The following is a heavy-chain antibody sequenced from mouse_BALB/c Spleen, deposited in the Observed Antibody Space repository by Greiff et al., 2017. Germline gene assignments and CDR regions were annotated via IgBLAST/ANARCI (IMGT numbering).Heavy chain of an antibody. V-gene: IGHV1-7*01. D-gene: IGHD1-1*01. CDR2: INPSTGYT. J-gene: IGHJ3*01. CDR1: GYTFTSYW. CDR3: AREEDYGSSPFAY. Sequence: QVQLQQSGAELAKPGASVKMSCKASGYTFTSYWMHWVKQRPGQGLEWIGYINPSTGYTEYNQKFKDKATLTADKSSSTAYMQLSSLTSEDSAVYYCAREEDYGSSPFAYWGQGTLVTVSA.